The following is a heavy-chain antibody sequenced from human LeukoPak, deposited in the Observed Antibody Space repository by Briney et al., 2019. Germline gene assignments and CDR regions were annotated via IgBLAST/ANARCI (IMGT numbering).Heavy chain of an antibody. J-gene: IGHJ4*02. CDR3: ARRTKNYAEYIAY. CDR2: IYPGDFDV. V-gene: IGHV5-51*01. D-gene: IGHD1-1*01. Sequence: GESLKISCLGSGYTFTSYWIAWVRQMPGKGLEWMGIIYPGDFDVRYSPSFQGQVTISADTSINTAYLQWNSLKASDSAMYYCARRTKNYAEYIAYWGQGTLVTVSS. CDR1: GYTFTSYW.